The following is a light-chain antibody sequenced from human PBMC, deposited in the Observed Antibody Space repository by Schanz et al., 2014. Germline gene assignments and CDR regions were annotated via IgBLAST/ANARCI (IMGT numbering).Light chain of an antibody. V-gene: IGLV2-23*01. CDR2: EGS. CDR3: CSYAANNNLV. Sequence: QSALTQPASVSGSPGQSITISCTGTSSDVGNYNLVSWYQQHPGKAPKLMIYEGSRRPSGVSNRFSGSKSGNTASLTISGLQAEDEADYYCCSYAANNNLVFGGGTKLTVL. J-gene: IGLJ2*01. CDR1: SSDVGNYNL.